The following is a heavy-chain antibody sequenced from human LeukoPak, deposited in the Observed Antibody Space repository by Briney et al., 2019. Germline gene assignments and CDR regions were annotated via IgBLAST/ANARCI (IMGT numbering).Heavy chain of an antibody. D-gene: IGHD1-26*01. CDR3: ARDLAAGGSYSEPPYYYYMDV. J-gene: IGHJ6*03. CDR2: FDPEDGET. V-gene: IGHV1-24*01. Sequence: ASVKVSCKVSGYTLTELSMHWVRQAPGKGLEWMGGFDPEDGETIYAQKFQGRVTMTEDTSTDTAYMELSSLRSEDTAVYYCARDLAAGGSYSEPPYYYYMDVWGKGTTVTVSS. CDR1: GYTLTELS.